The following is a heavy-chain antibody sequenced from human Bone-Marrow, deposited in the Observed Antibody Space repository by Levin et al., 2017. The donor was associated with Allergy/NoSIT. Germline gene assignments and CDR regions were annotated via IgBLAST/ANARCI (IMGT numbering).Heavy chain of an antibody. CDR2: VSGSGGST. J-gene: IGHJ4*02. D-gene: IGHD6-13*01. CDR1: GFTFSNYA. V-gene: IGHV3-23*01. Sequence: GESLKISCAASGFTFSNYALNWVRQAPGKGLEWVSSVSGSGGSTYYADSVKGRFTISRDNSMNTLYLQMHSLRAEDTADYYCAKGPSSTWYPFQFEHWGQGTLVTVSS. CDR3: AKGPSSTWYPFQFEH.